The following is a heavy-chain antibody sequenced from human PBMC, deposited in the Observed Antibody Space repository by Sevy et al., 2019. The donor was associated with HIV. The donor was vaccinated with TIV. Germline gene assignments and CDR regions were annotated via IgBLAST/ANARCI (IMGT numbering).Heavy chain of an antibody. CDR2: IYYSGST. J-gene: IGHJ3*02. V-gene: IGHV4-59*01. CDR3: ARHKIDPDYGGNSGAFDI. Sequence: SETLSLTCTVSGGSISSYYWSWIRQPPGKGLEWIGYIYYSGSTNYNPSLKSRVTISVDTSKNQFSLKLSPVTAADTAVYYGARHKIDPDYGGNSGAFDIWGQGTMVTVSS. D-gene: IGHD4-17*01. CDR1: GGSISSYY.